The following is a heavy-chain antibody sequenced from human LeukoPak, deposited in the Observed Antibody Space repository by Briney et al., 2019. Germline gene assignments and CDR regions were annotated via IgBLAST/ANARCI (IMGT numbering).Heavy chain of an antibody. J-gene: IGHJ6*04. CDR3: ARRHCSGGSCYSSYYLMDV. Sequence: GGSLRLAYAASGFTFSRFAANWVRQAPGKGLEWVSTITGTGDGTYYADPVKGRFTISRDNSKNTLYLQMTSLRAEDTAVYYCARRHCSGGSCYSSYYLMDVWGARAPVTVSS. V-gene: IGHV3-23*01. CDR2: ITGTGDGT. CDR1: GFTFSRFA. D-gene: IGHD2-15*01.